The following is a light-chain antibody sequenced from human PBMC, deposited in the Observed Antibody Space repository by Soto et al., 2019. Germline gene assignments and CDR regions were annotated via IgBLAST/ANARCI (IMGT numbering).Light chain of an antibody. Sequence: QSVLTQPPSVSAAPGQKVTISCSGSNSNLGINYVSWYQQLPGAAPKLLIYDSYKRPSGIPDRFSGSKSGTSATLDIAGIQTGDEADFYCAAWDNNLSAVVFGGGPKVTVL. V-gene: IGLV1-51*01. CDR1: NSNLGINY. CDR2: DSY. J-gene: IGLJ2*01. CDR3: AAWDNNLSAVV.